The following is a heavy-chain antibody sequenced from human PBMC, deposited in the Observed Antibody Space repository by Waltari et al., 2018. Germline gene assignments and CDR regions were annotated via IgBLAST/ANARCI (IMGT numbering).Heavy chain of an antibody. Sequence: QVQLVQSGAEVKKPGSSVKVSCKASGGTFSSYAISWVRQAPGQGLEWMGGIIPIFGTANYAQKFQGRVTITADKSTSTAYMELSSLRSEDTAVYYCARDHHYYDSSGEGYDAFDIWGQGTMVTVSS. CDR1: GGTFSSYA. J-gene: IGHJ3*02. D-gene: IGHD3-22*01. CDR2: IIPIFGTA. V-gene: IGHV1-69*06. CDR3: ARDHHYYDSSGEGYDAFDI.